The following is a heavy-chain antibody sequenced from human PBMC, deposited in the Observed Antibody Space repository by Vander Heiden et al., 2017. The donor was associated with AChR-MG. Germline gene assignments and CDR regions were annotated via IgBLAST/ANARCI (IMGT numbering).Heavy chain of an antibody. D-gene: IGHD3-10*01. CDR3: ARDRLYGSGSSYYFDY. J-gene: IGHJ4*02. CDR2: IYHSGST. Sequence: QMQLQESGPGLVKPSGTLYLTCAVSGGPIRSSNRWSGGRQPPGRGVEWIGEIYHSGSTNYDPSLKSRVTISVDKSKNQFSLKLSTVTAADTAVYYCARDRLYGSGSSYYFDYWGQGTLVTVSS. CDR1: GGPIRSSNR. V-gene: IGHV4-4*02.